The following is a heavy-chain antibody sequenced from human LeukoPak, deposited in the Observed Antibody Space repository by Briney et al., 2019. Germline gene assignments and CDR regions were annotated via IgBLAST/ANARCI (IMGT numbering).Heavy chain of an antibody. CDR3: ASLPKYYYYYMDV. CDR1: GFTFSSYW. Sequence: PGGSLRLSCAASGFTFSSYWMHWVRQAPGKGLVWVSRINSDGSSTSYADSVKGRFTISRDNAKNTLYLQMNSLRAEDTAVYYCASLPKYYYYYMDVWGKGTTVTVSS. V-gene: IGHV3-74*01. CDR2: INSDGSST. J-gene: IGHJ6*03.